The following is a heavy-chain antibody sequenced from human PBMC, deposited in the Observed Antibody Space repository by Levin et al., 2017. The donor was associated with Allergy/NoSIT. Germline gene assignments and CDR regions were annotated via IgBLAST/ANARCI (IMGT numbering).Heavy chain of an antibody. CDR1: GFTFSSYA. J-gene: IGHJ4*02. CDR3: AKGDVYYDFWSGYSGFDY. CDR2: ISGSGGST. Sequence: SCAASGFTFSSYAMSWVRQAPGKGLEWVSAISGSGGSTYYADSVKGRFTISRDNSKNTLYLQMNSLRAEDTAVYYCAKGDVYYDFWSGYSGFDYWGQGTLVTVSS. D-gene: IGHD3-3*01. V-gene: IGHV3-23*01.